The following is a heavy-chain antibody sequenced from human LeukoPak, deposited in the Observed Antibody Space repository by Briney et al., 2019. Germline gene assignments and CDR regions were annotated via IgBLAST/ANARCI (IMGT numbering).Heavy chain of an antibody. D-gene: IGHD5-12*01. Sequence: PSETLSLTCTVSGGSITSHYWTWIRQPPGKGLEWIGYIYDSGSTNYNPSLKSRVTISVDTSKKQFSLKLGSVTAADTAVYYCATYAVATTFSRWFDPWGQGTLVTVSS. V-gene: IGHV4-59*11. J-gene: IGHJ5*02. CDR1: GGSITSHY. CDR3: ATYAVATTFSRWFDP. CDR2: IYDSGST.